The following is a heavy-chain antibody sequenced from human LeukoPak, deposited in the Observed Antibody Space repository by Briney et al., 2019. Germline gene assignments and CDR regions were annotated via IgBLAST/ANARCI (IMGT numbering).Heavy chain of an antibody. Sequence: SVKVSCKASGGTFSSYAISWVRQAPGQGLEWMGGIIPIFGTANYAQKFHGRVTITTDESTSTAYMELSSLRSEDTAVYYCARDYGSGYPFDYWGQGTLVTVSS. V-gene: IGHV1-69*05. D-gene: IGHD3-22*01. J-gene: IGHJ4*02. CDR3: ARDYGSGYPFDY. CDR2: IIPIFGTA. CDR1: GGTFSSYA.